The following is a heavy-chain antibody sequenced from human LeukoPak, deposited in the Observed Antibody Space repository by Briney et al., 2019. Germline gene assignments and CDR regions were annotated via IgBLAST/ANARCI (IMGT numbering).Heavy chain of an antibody. D-gene: IGHD3-22*01. CDR2: IYYSGST. CDR3: ARIHRYYDSSGYYPTYYYYYMDV. J-gene: IGHJ6*03. Sequence: GSLRLSCAASRFIFSTYAMSWVRQAPGRGLEWIGSIYYSGSTYYNPSLKSRVTISVDTSKNQFSLKLSSVTAADTAVYYCARIHRYYDSSGYYPTYYYYYMDVWGKGTTVTVSS. CDR1: RFIFSTYA. V-gene: IGHV4-38-2*01.